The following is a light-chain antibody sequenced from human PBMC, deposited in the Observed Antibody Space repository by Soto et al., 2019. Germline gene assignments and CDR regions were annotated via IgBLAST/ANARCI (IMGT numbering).Light chain of an antibody. CDR2: DNT. CDR3: QSSDNRPHTSYV. Sequence: QSVLTQPPSVSGAPGQTITISCSGTSSNIGAGYAVHWYQRLPGTAPKLLIYDNTNRPSGVPDRLSGSRSGASASLAITGLQADDEGDYYCQSSDNRPHTSYVFGSGTKGDRP. CDR1: SSNIGAGYA. V-gene: IGLV1-40*01. J-gene: IGLJ1*01.